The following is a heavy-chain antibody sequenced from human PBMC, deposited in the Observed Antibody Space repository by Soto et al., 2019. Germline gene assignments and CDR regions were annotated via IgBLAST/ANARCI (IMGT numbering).Heavy chain of an antibody. V-gene: IGHV4-31*03. D-gene: IGHD3-22*01. J-gene: IGHJ1*01. Sequence: QVQLQESGPGLVKPSQTLSLTCTVSGGSISSGGYYWSWIRQHPGKGLEWIGYIYYSGSTYYNPSLKSRVTISVDTSKNQFSRKLSSVTAADTAVYYCAREDHDSSGYYFQHWGQGTLVTVSS. CDR2: IYYSGST. CDR1: GGSISSGGYY. CDR3: AREDHDSSGYYFQH.